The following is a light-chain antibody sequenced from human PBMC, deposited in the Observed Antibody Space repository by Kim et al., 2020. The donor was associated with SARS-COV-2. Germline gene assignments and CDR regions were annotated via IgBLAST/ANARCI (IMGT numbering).Light chain of an antibody. CDR3: QQRDSWPPYT. J-gene: IGKJ2*01. CDR2: DAS. Sequence: EIVLTQSPATLYLSPGERATLSCRASQSVRTYLAWYQQKPGQAPRLLIYDASNRATGIPARFTGSGSGTDFTLTISSLEPEDFAVYYCQQRDSWPPYTFGQGTKLEI. V-gene: IGKV3-11*01. CDR1: QSVRTY.